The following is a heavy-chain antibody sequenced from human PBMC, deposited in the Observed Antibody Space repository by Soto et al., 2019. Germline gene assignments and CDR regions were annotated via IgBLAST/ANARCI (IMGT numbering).Heavy chain of an antibody. CDR2: INHSGTT. Sequence: QVQLQQWGAGLLKPSETLSLTCAVYGGSFRGYTWIWIRQPPGKGLEWIGEINHSGTTNHNPSLKSRVIISVDTSKKQFSLRLTSVTAADTAVYYCARGSDYTSSFDYWGQGTLVTVSS. D-gene: IGHD3-16*01. J-gene: IGHJ4*02. CDR1: GGSFRGYT. CDR3: ARGSDYTSSFDY. V-gene: IGHV4-34*01.